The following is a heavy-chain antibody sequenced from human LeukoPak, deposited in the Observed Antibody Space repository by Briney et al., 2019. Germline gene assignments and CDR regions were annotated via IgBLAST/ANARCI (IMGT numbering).Heavy chain of an antibody. D-gene: IGHD3-22*01. Sequence: GGSLRLSCAASGFTFSSYGMSWVRQAPGKGLKWVSAISGSGGSTYYADSVKGRFTISRDNSKNTLYLQMNSLRAEDTAVYYCAKDPLVGPYNDYYFDYWGQGTLVTVSS. CDR1: GFTFSSYG. J-gene: IGHJ4*02. CDR3: AKDPLVGPYNDYYFDY. CDR2: ISGSGGST. V-gene: IGHV3-23*01.